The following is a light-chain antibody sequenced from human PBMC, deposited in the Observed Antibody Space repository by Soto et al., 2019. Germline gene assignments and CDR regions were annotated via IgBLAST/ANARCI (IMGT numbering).Light chain of an antibody. CDR1: QSVSSSY. V-gene: IGKV3D-20*02. J-gene: IGKJ5*01. Sequence: IVLTQSPGTLSLSPGERASLSCRASQSVSSSYLAWYQQKPGQAPRLLIYGASSRATGIPDRFSGSGSGTDFTLTISRLEPEDFAVYYCQQRSNWPPITFGQGTRLEI. CDR2: GAS. CDR3: QQRSNWPPIT.